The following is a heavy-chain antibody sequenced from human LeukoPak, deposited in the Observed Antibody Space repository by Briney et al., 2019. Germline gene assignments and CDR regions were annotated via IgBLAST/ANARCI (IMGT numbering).Heavy chain of an antibody. CDR1: GFTFSSYG. J-gene: IGHJ4*02. CDR3: AKDSSSSWSRYYFDY. V-gene: IGHV3-30*02. CDR2: IRYDGSNK. Sequence: PGGSLRLSCAASGFTFSSYGMHWVRQAPGKGLERVAFIRYDGSNKYYADSVKGRFTISRDNSKNTLYLQMNSLRAEDTAVYYCAKDSSSSWSRYYFDYWGQGTLVTVSS. D-gene: IGHD6-6*01.